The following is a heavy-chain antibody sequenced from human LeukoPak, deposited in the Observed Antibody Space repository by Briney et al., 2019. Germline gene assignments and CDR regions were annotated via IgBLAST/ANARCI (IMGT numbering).Heavy chain of an antibody. CDR2: ISWNSGSI. CDR3: AKDRQWLVPAYYFDY. D-gene: IGHD6-19*01. J-gene: IGHJ4*02. Sequence: GRSLRLSFAASGFTFDDYAMHWVRQAPGKGLEWVSGISWNSGSIGYADSVKGRFTISRDNAKDSLYLQMNSLRAEDTALYYCAKDRQWLVPAYYFDYWGQGTLVTVSS. V-gene: IGHV3-9*01. CDR1: GFTFDDYA.